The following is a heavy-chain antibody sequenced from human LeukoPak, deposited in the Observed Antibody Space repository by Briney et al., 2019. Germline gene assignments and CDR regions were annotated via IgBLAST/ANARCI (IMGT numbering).Heavy chain of an antibody. CDR2: ISGSGGST. CDR1: GFTFSRYA. J-gene: IGHJ4*02. CDR3: AKTNSAQYFDY. Sequence: GESLRLSCAASGFTFSRYAMSWVRLALGKGLEWVSGISGSGGSTNYADSVKGRFTISRDNSKNTLYLQMHSLRAEDTAEYYCAKTNSAQYFDYWGQGTLVTVSS. D-gene: IGHD4-11*01. V-gene: IGHV3-23*01.